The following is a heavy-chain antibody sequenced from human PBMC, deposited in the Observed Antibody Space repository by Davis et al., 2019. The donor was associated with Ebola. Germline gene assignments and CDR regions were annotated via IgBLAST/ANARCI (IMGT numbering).Heavy chain of an antibody. CDR1: GGSISSYY. J-gene: IGHJ4*02. Sequence: MPSETLSLTCTVSGGSISSYYWSWIRQPPGKGLEWIGYFFYSGNTNYNPSLMSRATISLDTSTNQVSLKLKSVTTADTAVYYCAVLAGYWGQGTLVTVSS. V-gene: IGHV4-59*01. CDR3: AVLAGY. D-gene: IGHD2/OR15-2a*01. CDR2: FFYSGNT.